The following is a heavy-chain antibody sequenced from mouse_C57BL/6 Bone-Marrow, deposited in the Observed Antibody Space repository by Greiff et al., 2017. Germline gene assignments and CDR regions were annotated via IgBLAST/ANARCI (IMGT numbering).Heavy chain of an antibody. V-gene: IGHV1-26*01. J-gene: IGHJ2*01. CDR3: AREYSGSSWYFDY. Sequence: VQLQQSGPELVKPGASVKISCTASGYTFTDYYMNWVKQSHGKSLEWIGDINPNNGGTSYNQKLKGKATLTVDNSSSTAYMELRSLTSEDSAVYYCAREYSGSSWYFDYWGQGTILTVSS. CDR1: GYTFTDYY. D-gene: IGHD1-1*01. CDR2: INPNNGGT.